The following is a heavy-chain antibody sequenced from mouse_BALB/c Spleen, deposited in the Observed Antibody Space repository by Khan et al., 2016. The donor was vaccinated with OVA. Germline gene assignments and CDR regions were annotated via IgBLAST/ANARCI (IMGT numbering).Heavy chain of an antibody. CDR3: ARFTSDWYSIDY. CDR2: IWGDGST. V-gene: IGHV2-3*01. D-gene: IGHD1-1*01. J-gene: IGHJ4*01. CDR1: GFSLSSYG. Sequence: QVQLKQSGPGLVAPSQSLSITCTVSGFSLSSYGVNWVRQPPGKGLEWLGVIWGDGSTNYHSASVSRLIISKENSKSQVFLKLNGLTTDDTATYYCARFTSDWYSIDYWGQGTSVTVSS.